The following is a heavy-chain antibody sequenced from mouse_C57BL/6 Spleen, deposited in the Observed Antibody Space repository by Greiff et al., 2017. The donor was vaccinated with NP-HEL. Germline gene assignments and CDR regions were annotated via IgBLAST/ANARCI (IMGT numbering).Heavy chain of an antibody. Sequence: QVQLQQSGPELVKPGASVKISCKASGYAFSSSWMNWVKQRPGKGLEWIGRIYPGDGDTNYNGKFKGKATLTADNSSSTAYMQLSSLTSEDSAVYCCAREGFDYWGQGTTLTVSS. CDR2: IYPGDGDT. J-gene: IGHJ2*01. CDR3: AREGFDY. V-gene: IGHV1-82*01. CDR1: GYAFSSSW.